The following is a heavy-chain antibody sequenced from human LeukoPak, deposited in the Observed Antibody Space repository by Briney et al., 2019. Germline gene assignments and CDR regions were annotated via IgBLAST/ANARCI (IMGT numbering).Heavy chain of an antibody. CDR1: GGSISSYY. CDR3: ARGGRRYYGDYRVYFDH. CDR2: IYTSGST. J-gene: IGHJ4*02. Sequence: PSETLSLTCTVSGGSISSYYWSWIRQPAGKGLEWIGRIYTSGSTNYNPSLKSRVTMSVDTSKNQFSLKLSSVAAADTAVYYCARGGRRYYGDYRVYFDHWGQGTLVTVSS. D-gene: IGHD4-17*01. V-gene: IGHV4-4*07.